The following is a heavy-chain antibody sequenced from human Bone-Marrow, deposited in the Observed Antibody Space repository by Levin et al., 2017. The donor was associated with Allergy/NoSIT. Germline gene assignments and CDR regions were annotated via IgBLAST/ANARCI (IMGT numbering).Heavy chain of an antibody. CDR1: GFAFSTYA. D-gene: IGHD5/OR15-5a*01. CDR3: AKDAPVSSIQGYSDN. V-gene: IGHV3-23*01. Sequence: GESLKISCAASGFAFSTYAVSWVRQAPGKGLEWVSVISGSGDTTYYADSVKGRFTISRDNSKNTLYLQMNSLRAEDTAVYYCAKDAPVSSIQGYSDNWGQGTLVTVSS. J-gene: IGHJ4*02. CDR2: ISGSGDTT.